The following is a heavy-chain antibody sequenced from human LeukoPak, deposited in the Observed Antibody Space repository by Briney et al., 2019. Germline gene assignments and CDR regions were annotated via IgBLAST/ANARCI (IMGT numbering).Heavy chain of an antibody. J-gene: IGHJ4*02. CDR3: ARPAAVAGTGSWNY. CDR2: IYPGASDT. CDR1: GYSFTSYW. D-gene: IGHD6-19*01. Sequence: GESLKISCKGSGYSFTSYWIGWVRQMPGKGLEWMGIIYPGASDTKYSPSFQGQVTISADKYIRTAYLQWRSLKASDTAMYYCARPAAVAGTGSWNYWGQGTLVTVSS. V-gene: IGHV5-51*01.